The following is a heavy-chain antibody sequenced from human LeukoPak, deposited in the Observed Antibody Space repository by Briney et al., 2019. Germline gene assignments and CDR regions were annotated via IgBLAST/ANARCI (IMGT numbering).Heavy chain of an antibody. J-gene: IGHJ6*02. D-gene: IGHD2-2*01. Sequence: ASVKDSFQTSPGTFNSYAITWGSQAPGQGLEWMGRIIPVLNITTYAQKFQGRVTITADTSTSTVYMELSSLRSEETAVYYCAKEQVLTAPPAYGLDVWGQGTTVIVTS. CDR1: PGTFNSYA. CDR2: IIPVLNIT. CDR3: AKEQVLTAPPAYGLDV. V-gene: IGHV1-69*04.